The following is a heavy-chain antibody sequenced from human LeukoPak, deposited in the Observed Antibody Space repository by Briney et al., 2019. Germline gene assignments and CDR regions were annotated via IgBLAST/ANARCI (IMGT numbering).Heavy chain of an antibody. CDR1: GGSIRSSTYY. CDR2: MYYSGST. CDR3: AREKAGYSSSWYFDY. Sequence: PSETLSLTCTVSGGSIRSSTYYWGWIRQPPGKGLEWIGSMYYSGSTYYNPSLKSRVTISVDRSKNQFSLKLSSVTAADTAVYYCAREKAGYSSSWYFDYWGQGTLVTVSS. V-gene: IGHV4-39*07. J-gene: IGHJ4*02. D-gene: IGHD6-13*01.